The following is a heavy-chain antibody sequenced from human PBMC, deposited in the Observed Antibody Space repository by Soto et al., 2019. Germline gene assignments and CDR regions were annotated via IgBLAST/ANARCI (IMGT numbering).Heavy chain of an antibody. CDR2: IYPGDSDT. CDR3: ARHFSNFRYYYHAMDV. Sequence: GESLKISCKGSGYTFTAYWIGWVRQLPGKGLEWMGIIYPGDSDTRYSPSFQGHVTITVDKSTSTAYLQWNTLKASDTAMYYCARHFSNFRYYYHAMDVWCRGTTVTVSS. V-gene: IGHV5-51*01. J-gene: IGHJ6*02. CDR1: GYTFTAYW. D-gene: IGHD4-4*01.